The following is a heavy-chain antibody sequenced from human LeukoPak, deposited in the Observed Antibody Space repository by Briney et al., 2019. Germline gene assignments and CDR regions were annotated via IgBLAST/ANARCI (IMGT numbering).Heavy chain of an antibody. V-gene: IGHV4-59*11. CDR2: IYSSGNT. D-gene: IGHD7-27*01. J-gene: IGHJ5*02. Sequence: SETLSLTCSVSGDSISTHNWNWIRQSPGKGLEWIGYIYSSGNTKYGPSLKSRVTISVDTSKNQFSLKLSSVTAADTAVYYCARSGAKAVVLGWFDPWGQGTLVTVSS. CDR3: ARSGAKAVVLGWFDP. CDR1: GDSISTHN.